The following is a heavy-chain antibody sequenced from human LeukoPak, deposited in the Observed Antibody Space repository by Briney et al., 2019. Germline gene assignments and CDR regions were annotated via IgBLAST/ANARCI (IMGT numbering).Heavy chain of an antibody. V-gene: IGHV3-30*02. CDR3: AKDVRSGYYSGMSAFDI. J-gene: IGHJ3*02. CDR1: GFAFSSYG. Sequence: GGSLRLSCAASGFAFSSYGMHWVRQAPGKGLEWVAYIHYDSSTEDYADSVKGRFTISRDNSKNTLYLQMNSLRAEDTAVYYCAKDVRSGYYSGMSAFDIWGQGTMVTVSS. CDR2: IHYDSSTE. D-gene: IGHD3-22*01.